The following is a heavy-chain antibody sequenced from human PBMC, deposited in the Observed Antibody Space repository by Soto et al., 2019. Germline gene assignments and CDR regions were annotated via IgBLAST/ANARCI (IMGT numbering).Heavy chain of an antibody. D-gene: IGHD1-1*01. CDR3: ARGRYGDY. J-gene: IGHJ4*02. Sequence: QVHLVQSGAEVKKPGASVKVSCKGSGYGFTTYGITWVRQAPGQGLEWMAWISAHNGNTNYAQKLQGKVTVTRGTSTSTADMEPGSLKSDDTAVYYCARGRYGDYWGQVALVTVSS. CDR2: ISAHNGNT. V-gene: IGHV1-18*01. CDR1: GYGFTTYG.